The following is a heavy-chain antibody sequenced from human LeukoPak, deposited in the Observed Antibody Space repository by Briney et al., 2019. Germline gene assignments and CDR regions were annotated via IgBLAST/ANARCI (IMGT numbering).Heavy chain of an antibody. Sequence: SLRLSCAASGFTFSSYGMHWVRQAPGKGLKWVAVISYDGSNEYYADSVKGRFTISRDNSKNTLYLQMNSLRAEDTAVYYCARVRDGYSVYYYGMDVWGQGTTVTVSS. J-gene: IGHJ6*02. CDR3: ARVRDGYSVYYYGMDV. CDR1: GFTFSSYG. V-gene: IGHV3-30*03. D-gene: IGHD5-24*01. CDR2: ISYDGSNE.